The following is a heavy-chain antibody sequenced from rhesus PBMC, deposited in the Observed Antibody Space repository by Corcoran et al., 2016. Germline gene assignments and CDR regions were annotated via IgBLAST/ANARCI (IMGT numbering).Heavy chain of an antibody. V-gene: IGHV3S5*01. Sequence: EVQLVETGGGLVQPGGSRKLSCAASGFTFSSYGMSWVRPASGKGLEWVSAINSGGGSTYYADSVKGRFTISRDNSKNTLSLQMNSLRAEDTAVYYCAKDWIAAAGPFDYWGQGVLVTVSS. CDR1: GFTFSSYG. CDR3: AKDWIAAAGPFDY. CDR2: INSGGGST. J-gene: IGHJ4*01. D-gene: IGHD6-25*01.